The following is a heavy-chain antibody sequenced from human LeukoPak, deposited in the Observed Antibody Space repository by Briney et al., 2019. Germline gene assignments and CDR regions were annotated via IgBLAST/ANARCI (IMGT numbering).Heavy chain of an antibody. CDR3: ARVSGSRNFYFGAFDI. CDR1: GFTFDDYA. Sequence: GRSLRLSCAASGFTFDDYAMHWVRQAPGKGLEWVSGISWNSGSIGYADSVKGRFTISRDNAKSTLYLQMNSLRVGDTAVYYCARVSGSRNFYFGAFDIWGQGTMVTVSS. J-gene: IGHJ3*02. D-gene: IGHD3-10*01. V-gene: IGHV3-9*01. CDR2: ISWNSGSI.